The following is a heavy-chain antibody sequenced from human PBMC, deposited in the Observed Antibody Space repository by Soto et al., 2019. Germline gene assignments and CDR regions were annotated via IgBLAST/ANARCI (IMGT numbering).Heavy chain of an antibody. D-gene: IGHD3-10*01. CDR3: ARGKGRMVRGVLLYYYYYYMDV. V-gene: IGHV4-34*01. Sequence: QVQLQQWGAGLLKHSETLSLTCAVYGGSFSGYYWSWIRQPPGKGLEWIGEINHSGSTNYNPSLESRVTISVDTSKNQFSLKLSSVTAADTAVYYCARGKGRMVRGVLLYYYYYYMDVWGKGTPVNVSS. CDR2: INHSGST. J-gene: IGHJ6*03. CDR1: GGSFSGYY.